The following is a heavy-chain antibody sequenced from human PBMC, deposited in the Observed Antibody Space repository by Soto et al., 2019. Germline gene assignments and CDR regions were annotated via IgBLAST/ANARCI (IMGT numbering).Heavy chain of an antibody. V-gene: IGHV4-4*07. J-gene: IGHJ6*02. CDR2: IYTSASI. D-gene: IGHD6-19*01. CDR1: GADINTYS. Sequence: SETLSLTCSVSGADINTYSWTWIRQPDGKGLEWIGRIYTSASINYNHSLKGRVTLSVDTSTNQISLRLASVTAADTAIYYCARDREAGYNFYYGMDVWGQGTTVTVSS. CDR3: ARDREAGYNFYYGMDV.